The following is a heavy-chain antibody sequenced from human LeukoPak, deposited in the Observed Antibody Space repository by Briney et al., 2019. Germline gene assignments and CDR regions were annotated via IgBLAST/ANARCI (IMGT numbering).Heavy chain of an antibody. Sequence: SETLSLTCAASGGSFSGYYWTWIRQPPGKGLEWIGEITHSGSTKYKPSLKSRVTISVDTSKNRFSLKLSSVTAADTAVYYCARGVDYGDYWGQGTLVTVSS. CDR3: ARGVDYGDY. J-gene: IGHJ4*02. CDR2: ITHSGST. CDR1: GGSFSGYY. V-gene: IGHV4-34*01.